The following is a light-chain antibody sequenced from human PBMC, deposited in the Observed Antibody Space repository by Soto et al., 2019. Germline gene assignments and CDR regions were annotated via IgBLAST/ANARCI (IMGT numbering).Light chain of an antibody. CDR3: QHYDSLPIT. CDR2: GAS. J-gene: IGKJ5*01. Sequence: EIVWTQSPGTLSLSPGERATLSCRASQSVSSNLAWYQQKPGQPPRLLIYGASSRATGIPDRFSGSGSGTDFTLTISRLEPEDFAVFYCQHYDSLPITFGQGTRLEIK. V-gene: IGKV3-20*01. CDR1: QSVSSN.